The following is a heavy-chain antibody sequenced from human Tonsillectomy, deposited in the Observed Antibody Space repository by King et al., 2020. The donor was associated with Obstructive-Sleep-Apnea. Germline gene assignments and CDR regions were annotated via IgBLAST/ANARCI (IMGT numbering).Heavy chain of an antibody. D-gene: IGHD3-3*01. V-gene: IGHV3-30*02. Sequence: HVQLVESGGGVVQPGRSLRLSCAASGFTFSSYGMHWVRQAPGKGLEWVAFIQYDGSNKYYADSVKGRFTISRDNSKNTLDLQMNSLRAEDTAVYYCAKGLSGYYIQWEDYFDYWGQGTLVTVSS. CDR3: AKGLSGYYIQWEDYFDY. CDR2: IQYDGSNK. CDR1: GFTFSSYG. J-gene: IGHJ4*02.